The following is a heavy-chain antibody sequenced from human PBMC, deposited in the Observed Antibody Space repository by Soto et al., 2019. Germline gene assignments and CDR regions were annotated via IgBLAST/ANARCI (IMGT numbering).Heavy chain of an antibody. J-gene: IGHJ4*02. D-gene: IGHD2-15*01. CDR2: INSDGSST. CDR3: ARRLGYCSGGSCYRSLDY. Sequence: EVQLVESGGGLVQPGGSLRLSCAASGFTFSSYWMHWVRQAPGKGLVWVSRINSDGSSTSYADSVKGRFTISRDNAKNTLYLQMNSLRAEDTAVYYCARRLGYCSGGSCYRSLDYWGQGTLVTVSS. CDR1: GFTFSSYW. V-gene: IGHV3-74*01.